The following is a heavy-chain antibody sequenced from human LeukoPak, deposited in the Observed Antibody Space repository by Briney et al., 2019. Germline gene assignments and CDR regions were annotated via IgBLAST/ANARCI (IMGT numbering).Heavy chain of an antibody. D-gene: IGHD5-24*01. CDR2: IYHSGST. V-gene: IGHV4-38-2*02. CDR1: GYSISSGYY. J-gene: IGHJ2*01. Sequence: ASETLSLTCTVSGYSISSGYYWGWIRQPPGKGLEWIGSIYHSGSTYYNPSLKSRVTISVDTSKNQFSLKLSSVTAADTAVYYCARQMGWYFDLWGRGTLVIASS. CDR3: ARQMGWYFDL.